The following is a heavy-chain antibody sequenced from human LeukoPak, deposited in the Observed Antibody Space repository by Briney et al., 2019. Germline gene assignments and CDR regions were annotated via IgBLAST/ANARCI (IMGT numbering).Heavy chain of an antibody. CDR2: FDPEDGET. V-gene: IGHV1-24*01. Sequence: ASVKVSCKVSGYTLTELSMYWVRQAPGKGLEWMGGFDPEDGETIYAQKFQGRVTMTEDTSTDTAYMELSSLRSEDTAVYYCAVYPLRLGELSMSLSDAFDIWGQGTMVTVSS. CDR3: AVYPLRLGELSMSLSDAFDI. J-gene: IGHJ3*02. D-gene: IGHD3-16*02. CDR1: GYTLTELS.